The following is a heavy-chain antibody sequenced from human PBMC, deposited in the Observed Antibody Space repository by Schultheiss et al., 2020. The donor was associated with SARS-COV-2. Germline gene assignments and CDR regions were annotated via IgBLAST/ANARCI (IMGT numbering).Heavy chain of an antibody. V-gene: IGHV4-30-4*01. CDR2: IYYSGST. CDR3: ARVTKSTSCHIDP. J-gene: IGHJ5*02. Sequence: SETLSLTCTVSGGSISSGDYYWGWIRQPPGKGLEWIGYIYYSGSTYYNPSLKSRVTISVDTSKNQFSLKLSSVTAADTAVYYCARVTKSTSCHIDPWGQGTLVTVSS. CDR1: GGSISSGDYY. D-gene: IGHD2-2*01.